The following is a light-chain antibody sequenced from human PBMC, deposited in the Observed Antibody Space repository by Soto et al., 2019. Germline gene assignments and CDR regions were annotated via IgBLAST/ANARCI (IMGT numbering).Light chain of an antibody. CDR2: DVT. CDR3: NSYTGSATPYV. J-gene: IGLJ1*01. V-gene: IGLV2-14*03. Sequence: QSVLTQPASVSGSPGQSITISCTGTSSDVGGYNYVSWYQHHPDKAPKLVIYDVTNRPSGVSNRFSGSKAGNTASLTISGLQAEDEADYYCNSYTGSATPYVFGTGTKVTV. CDR1: SSDVGGYNY.